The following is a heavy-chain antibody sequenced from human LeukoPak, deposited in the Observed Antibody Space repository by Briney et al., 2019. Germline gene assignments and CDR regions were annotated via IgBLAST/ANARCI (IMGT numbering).Heavy chain of an antibody. V-gene: IGHV3-30*04. J-gene: IGHJ4*02. CDR3: ARDLGLLWFGELLG. CDR1: GFTFSSYA. D-gene: IGHD3-10*01. Sequence: GGSLRLSCAASGFTFSSYAMHWVRQAPGKGLEWVAVISYDGSNKYYADFVKGRFTISRDNSKNTLYLQMNSLRAEDTAVYYCARDLGLLWFGELLGWGQGTLVTVSS. CDR2: ISYDGSNK.